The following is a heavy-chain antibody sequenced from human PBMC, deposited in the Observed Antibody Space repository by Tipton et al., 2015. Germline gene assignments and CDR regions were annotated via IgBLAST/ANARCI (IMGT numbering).Heavy chain of an antibody. CDR1: GFNFNNYA. D-gene: IGHD6-6*01. J-gene: IGHJ4*02. Sequence: SLRLSCAGSGFNFNNYAMHWVRQAPGRGLVWVSRINSDGSSTSYADSVKGRFTISRDNAKNTLYLQMNSLRAEDTAVYYCAAARDFDYWGQGTLVTVSS. CDR3: AAARDFDY. V-gene: IGHV3-74*01. CDR2: INSDGSST.